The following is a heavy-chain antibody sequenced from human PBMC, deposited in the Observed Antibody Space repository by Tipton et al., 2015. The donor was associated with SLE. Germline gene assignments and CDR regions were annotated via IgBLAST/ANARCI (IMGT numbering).Heavy chain of an antibody. Sequence: QVQLVQSGAEVKKPGASVKVSCKASGYTFTSYGISWVRQAPGQGLEWMGWISTYNGNTHYAQNLQGRVTMTTYTSTSTAYMELRSLRSDDTAVYYCGTSRGEQWPYCLDSWGQGTLVTVSS. J-gene: IGHJ4*02. V-gene: IGHV1-18*01. D-gene: IGHD6-19*01. CDR2: ISTYNGNT. CDR3: GTSRGEQWPYCLDS. CDR1: GYTFTSYG.